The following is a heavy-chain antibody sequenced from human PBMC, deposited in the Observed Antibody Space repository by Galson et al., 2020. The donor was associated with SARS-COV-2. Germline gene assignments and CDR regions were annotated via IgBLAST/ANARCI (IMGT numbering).Heavy chain of an antibody. J-gene: IGHJ4*02. V-gene: IGHV1-18*04. CDR3: ARGSVSDRSGWRWWEY. D-gene: IGHD1-26*01. Sequence: ASVKVSCKASGYTFAAYGISWVRQAPGQGPEWMGISTYTGDTKYEQKFQGRVTMTTDTPTSTAYMELRSLRSDDTATYYCARGSVSDRSGWRWWEYWGQGTLVTVSS. CDR1: GYTFAAYG. CDR2: ISTYTGDT.